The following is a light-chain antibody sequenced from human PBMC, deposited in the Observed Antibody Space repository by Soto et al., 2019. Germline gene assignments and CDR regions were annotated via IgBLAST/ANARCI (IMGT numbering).Light chain of an antibody. CDR3: SSYTTSTTRV. Sequence: QSALTQPASVSGSPGQSITISCAGTSSDVGVYDFVSWYQQHPGKAPKLLIYDVNNRPAGISNRFSGSKSGNTASLTSSGLQAEDEADYYCSSYTTSTTRVFGGGTQLTVL. J-gene: IGLJ2*01. CDR2: DVN. CDR1: SSDVGVYDF. V-gene: IGLV2-14*03.